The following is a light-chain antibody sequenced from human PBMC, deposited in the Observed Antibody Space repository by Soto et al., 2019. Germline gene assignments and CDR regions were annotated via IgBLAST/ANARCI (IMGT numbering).Light chain of an antibody. CDR1: SSDVGGYNY. Sequence: QSVLTQPASVSGSPGQSITISCTGTSSDVGGYNYVSWYQQHPGKAPKLMIYDVSNRPSGVSNRFSGSKSGNTASLTISGLQAEDDADYYCSSYTSSSTGVFGPGT. J-gene: IGLJ1*01. V-gene: IGLV2-14*01. CDR2: DVS. CDR3: SSYTSSSTGV.